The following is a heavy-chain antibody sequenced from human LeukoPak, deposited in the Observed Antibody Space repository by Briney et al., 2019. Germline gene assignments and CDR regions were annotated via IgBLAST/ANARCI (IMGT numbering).Heavy chain of an antibody. D-gene: IGHD5-18*01. CDR1: GYTFTSYY. V-gene: IGHV1-46*01. J-gene: IGHJ6*03. Sequence: ASVKVSCKASGYTFTSYYMHWVRQAPGQGLEWMGIINPSGGSTSYAQKFQGRVTMTRDTSTSTVYMELSSLRSEDTAVYYCARTTEGGYRYGYYYYYMDVWGKGTTVTISS. CDR2: INPSGGST. CDR3: ARTTEGGYRYGYYYYYMDV.